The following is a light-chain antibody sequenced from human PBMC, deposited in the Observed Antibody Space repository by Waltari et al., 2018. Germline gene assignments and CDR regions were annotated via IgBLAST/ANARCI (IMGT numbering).Light chain of an antibody. J-gene: IGKJ1*01. Sequence: DIVLTQSPLSLPVTLGQPASIPCTSSQSLVHRDGNTYLNWVQQRPGQSPRRLIYRVSNRDSGVPDRFSGSGSGTDFTLKISRVEAEDVGIYYCMQGTYWAFGQGTKVEIK. CDR3: MQGTYWA. CDR1: QSLVHRDGNTY. CDR2: RVS. V-gene: IGKV2-30*02.